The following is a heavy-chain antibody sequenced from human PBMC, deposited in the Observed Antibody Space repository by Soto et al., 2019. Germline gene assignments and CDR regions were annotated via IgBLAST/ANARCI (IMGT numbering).Heavy chain of an antibody. J-gene: IGHJ5*02. CDR2: INHSGST. D-gene: IGHD2-2*01. CDR1: GGSFSGYY. CDR3: AAGVIVVVPAAFYNWFDP. V-gene: IGHV4-34*01. Sequence: PSETLSLTCAVYGGSFSGYYWSWIRQPPGKGLEWIGEINHSGSTNYNPSLKSRVTISVDTSKNQFSLKLSSVTAADTAVYYCAAGVIVVVPAAFYNWFDPWGQGTLVTVSS.